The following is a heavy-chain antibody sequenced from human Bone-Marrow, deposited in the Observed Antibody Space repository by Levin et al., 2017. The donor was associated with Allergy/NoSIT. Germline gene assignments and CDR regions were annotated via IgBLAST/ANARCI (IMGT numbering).Heavy chain of an antibody. D-gene: IGHD6-19*01. Sequence: SETLSLTCTVSGGSISTNAYYWGWIRQPPGTGLEWIGSVYYSGTTYYNPSLKSRVTIFVDSSQNQFSLKLSSVTAADTAVYYCARLAISVAGTLHWFDPWGQGTLVTVSS. CDR1: GGSISTNAYY. J-gene: IGHJ5*02. V-gene: IGHV4-39*01. CDR2: VYYSGTT. CDR3: ARLAISVAGTLHWFDP.